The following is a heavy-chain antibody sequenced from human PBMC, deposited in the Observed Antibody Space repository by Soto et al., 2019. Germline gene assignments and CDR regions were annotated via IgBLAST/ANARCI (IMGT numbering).Heavy chain of an antibody. CDR2: INHSGST. J-gene: IGHJ4*02. D-gene: IGHD5-12*01. Sequence: PSETLSLTCAVYGGAFIGYYCILIRQPPGKWLEWIGEINHSGSTNYNPSLKSRVTISVDTSKNQFSLKLSSVTAADTAVYYCARTLWIPFDYWGQGTLVTVSS. CDR3: ARTLWIPFDY. CDR1: GGAFIGYY. V-gene: IGHV4-34*01.